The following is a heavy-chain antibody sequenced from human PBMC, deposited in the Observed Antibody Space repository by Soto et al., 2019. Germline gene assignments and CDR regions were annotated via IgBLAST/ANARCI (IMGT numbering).Heavy chain of an antibody. CDR1: GFTFSSYA. V-gene: IGHV3-23*01. D-gene: IGHD3-10*01. CDR3: AKGYGSGSYYLNFDY. CDR2: ISGSGGST. Sequence: LRLSCAASGFTFSSYAMSWVLQAPGKGLEWVSAISGSGGSTYYADSVKGRFTISRDNSKNTLYLQMNSLRAEDTAVYYCAKGYGSGSYYLNFDYWGQGTLVTVS. J-gene: IGHJ4*02.